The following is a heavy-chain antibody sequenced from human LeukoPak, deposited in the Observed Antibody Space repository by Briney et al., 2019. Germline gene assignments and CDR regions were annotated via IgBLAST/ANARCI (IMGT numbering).Heavy chain of an antibody. D-gene: IGHD6-13*01. CDR1: GGSISTYY. J-gene: IGHJ4*02. V-gene: IGHV4-59*12. CDR3: ASPRAERSTWYAVDY. CDR2: IYYTGST. Sequence: PSETLSLTCTLSGGSISTYYWSWVRQPPGKGLEWIGYIYYTGSTDYNPSLKSRVTMSVDTSKNQFSLKLSSVTAADTAVYYCASPRAERSTWYAVDYWGQGTLVTVSS.